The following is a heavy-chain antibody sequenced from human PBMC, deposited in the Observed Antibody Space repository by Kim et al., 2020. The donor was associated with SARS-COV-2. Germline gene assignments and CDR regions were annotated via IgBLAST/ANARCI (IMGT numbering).Heavy chain of an antibody. CDR3: VHSAYPFDS. CDR2: MNPDSGNS. V-gene: IGHV1-8*01. J-gene: IGHJ4*02. Sequence: ASVKVSCKASTYTFTNYEINWVRQATGQGLEWMGWMNPDSGNSDYAQKFQGRVTMTMDTSITTAYMELSSLRSEDTAVYYCVHSAYPFDSWGQGTLVTVSS. D-gene: IGHD3-22*01. CDR1: TYTFTNYE.